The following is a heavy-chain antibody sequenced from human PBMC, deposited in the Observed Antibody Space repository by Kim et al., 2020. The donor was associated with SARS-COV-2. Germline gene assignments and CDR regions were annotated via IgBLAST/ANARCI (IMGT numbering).Heavy chain of an antibody. V-gene: IGHV1-8*01. CDR3: ARGDRYCSGSSCYNY. CDR1: GYTFTNYD. Sequence: ASVKVSCKASGYTFTNYDINWLRQATGQGPEWMGWMNPNSGNTGYAQKFQGRVTMTRDTSISTAYMELGSLRSEDRAVYYCARGDRYCSGSSCYNYWGQGTLVTVSS. J-gene: IGHJ4*02. D-gene: IGHD2-2*02. CDR2: MNPNSGNT.